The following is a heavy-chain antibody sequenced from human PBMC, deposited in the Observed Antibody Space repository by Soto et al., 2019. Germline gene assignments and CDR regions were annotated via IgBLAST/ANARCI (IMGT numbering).Heavy chain of an antibody. D-gene: IGHD4-17*01. CDR3: ARDLDVTTVTTSFDS. V-gene: IGHV1-46*01. J-gene: IGHJ4*02. Sequence: AASVKVSCKTSGFTFSKYYMHWLRQVPGQGLEWVGVINPSGRTTSYAQKFLGRVTVTRDASTATVYLELNSLRSGDTAVYYCARDLDVTTVTTSFDSWGQGTLVTVSS. CDR1: GFTFSKYY. CDR2: INPSGRTT.